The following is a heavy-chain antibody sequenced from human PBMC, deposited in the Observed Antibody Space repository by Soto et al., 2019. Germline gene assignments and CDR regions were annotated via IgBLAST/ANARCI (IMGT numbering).Heavy chain of an antibody. Sequence: ASVKVSCKASGYTFTSYDINWVRQATGQGLEWMGWMNPNSGNTGYAQKFQGRVTMTRNTSISTAYMELSSLRSEDTAVYYCAREVHFWGGYPIYNWFDPWGQGTLVTVSS. V-gene: IGHV1-8*01. D-gene: IGHD3-3*02. J-gene: IGHJ5*02. CDR2: MNPNSGNT. CDR3: AREVHFWGGYPIYNWFDP. CDR1: GYTFTSYD.